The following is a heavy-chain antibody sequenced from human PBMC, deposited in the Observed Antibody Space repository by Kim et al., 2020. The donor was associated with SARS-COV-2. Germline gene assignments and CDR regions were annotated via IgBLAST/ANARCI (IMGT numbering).Heavy chain of an antibody. Sequence: YADSGKGRFTISRDNSKTTLYLQMNSLRAEDTAVYYCARDLQVYYYGMDVWGQGTTVTVSS. V-gene: IGHV3-33*01. CDR3: ARDLQVYYYGMDV. J-gene: IGHJ6*02.